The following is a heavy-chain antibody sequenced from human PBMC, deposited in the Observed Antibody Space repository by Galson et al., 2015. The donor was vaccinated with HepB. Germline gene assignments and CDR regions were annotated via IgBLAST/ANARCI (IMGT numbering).Heavy chain of an antibody. D-gene: IGHD3-9*01. J-gene: IGHJ5*02. Sequence: SVKVSCKVSGYTLTELSMHWVRQAPGKGLEWMGGFDPEDGETIYAQKFQGRVTMTEDTSTDTAYMELSRLRSDDTAVYYCARDLGSSYDILTGYFNWFDPWGQGTLVTVSS. CDR3: ARDLGSSYDILTGYFNWFDP. CDR1: GYTLTELS. CDR2: FDPEDGET. V-gene: IGHV1-24*01.